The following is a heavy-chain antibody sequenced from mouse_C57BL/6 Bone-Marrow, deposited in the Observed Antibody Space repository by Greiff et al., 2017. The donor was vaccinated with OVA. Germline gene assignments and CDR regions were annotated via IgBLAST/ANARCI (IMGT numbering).Heavy chain of an antibody. V-gene: IGHV5-16*01. D-gene: IGHD1-1*01. CDR1: GFTFSDYY. CDR3: AIAYGSIDY. J-gene: IGHJ2*01. CDR2: INYDGSSN. Sequence: EVKLEESEGGLVQPGSSMTLSCTASGFTFSDYYLAWVRQVLEKGLEWFANINYDGSSNYYLDSLKSRFIISRDNAKNILTLQNSGLKSEDTAPYDYAIAYGSIDYWGQGTTLTVSS.